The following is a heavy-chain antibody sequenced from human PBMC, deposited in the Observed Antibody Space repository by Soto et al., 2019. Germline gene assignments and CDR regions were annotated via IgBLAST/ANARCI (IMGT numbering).Heavy chain of an antibody. CDR3: ARAQVEPYFDY. J-gene: IGHJ4*02. CDR2: IWYDGSNK. V-gene: IGHV3-33*01. Sequence: GGSLRLSCAASGFTFSTYGMHWFRQAPVNGLEWVAVIWYDGSNKYYADSVKGRFTISRDNSKNTLYLQMNSLRAEDTAVYYWARAQVEPYFDYWGQGTLVTVSS. CDR1: GFTFSTYG. D-gene: IGHD2-2*01.